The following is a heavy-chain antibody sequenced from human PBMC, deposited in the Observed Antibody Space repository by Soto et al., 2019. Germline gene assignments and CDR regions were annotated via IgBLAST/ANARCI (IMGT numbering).Heavy chain of an antibody. D-gene: IGHD2-15*01. Sequence: LTRTSSGDTIKITMYSGSLISQPPGKGLEWIGSIYYSGSTYYNPSLKSRVTISVDTSKNQFSLKLSSVTAAVSSVYYCMLGSALTDSAYLGQGTLVPGSS. CDR2: IYYSGST. CDR1: GDTIKITMYS. V-gene: IGHV4-39*01. J-gene: IGHJ4*02. CDR3: MLGSALTDSAY.